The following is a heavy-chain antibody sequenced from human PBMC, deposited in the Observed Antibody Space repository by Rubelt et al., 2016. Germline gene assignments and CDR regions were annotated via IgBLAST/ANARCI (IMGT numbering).Heavy chain of an antibody. V-gene: IGHV4-59*08. D-gene: IGHD6-6*01. CDR3: ASNTKYSNWHGMNA. CDR1: GGSINTFY. J-gene: IGHJ6*02. Sequence: QVQLQESGPGLVKPSETLSLTCTVSGGSINTFYWSWIRQPPGKGLEWIGYVFYTGSANYNPSLKSRVTISVDTSRNQFSLKLSAVTAADTAVYYCASNTKYSNWHGMNAWCQGTTVIVSS. CDR2: VFYTGSA.